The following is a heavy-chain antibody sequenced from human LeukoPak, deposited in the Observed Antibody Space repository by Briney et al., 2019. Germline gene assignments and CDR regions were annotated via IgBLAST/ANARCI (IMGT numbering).Heavy chain of an antibody. CDR1: GYTFTSYD. Sequence: GASVKVSCKASGYTFTSYDINWVRQATGQGLEWMEWMNPNSGNTGYAQKFQGRVTMTRNTSISTAYMELSSLRSEDTAVYYCAIRYSSSWYVFSNKFDYWGQGTLVTVSS. CDR2: MNPNSGNT. CDR3: AIRYSSSWYVFSNKFDY. D-gene: IGHD6-13*01. V-gene: IGHV1-8*01. J-gene: IGHJ4*02.